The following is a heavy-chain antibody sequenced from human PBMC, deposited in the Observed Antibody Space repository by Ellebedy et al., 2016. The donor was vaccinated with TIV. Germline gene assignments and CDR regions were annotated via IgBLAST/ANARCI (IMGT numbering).Heavy chain of an antibody. J-gene: IGHJ4*02. D-gene: IGHD6-6*01. V-gene: IGHV4-4*02. CDR3: ARAIIAPRPYYFDS. CDR2: IYLTGST. CDR1: GASFTMNDW. Sequence: SETLSLXXAVSGASFTMNDWWSWVRQSPGKGLEWIGEIYLTGSTNYNPSLKSRVTMSIDKSKTQFSLKLTSVTAADTAVYYCARAIIAPRPYYFDSWGQGALVTVSS.